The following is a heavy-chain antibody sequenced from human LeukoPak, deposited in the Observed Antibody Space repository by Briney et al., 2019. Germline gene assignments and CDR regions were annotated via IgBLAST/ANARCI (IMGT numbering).Heavy chain of an antibody. CDR1: GYTLTELS. Sequence: ASVKVSCKVSGYTLTELSMHWVRQAPGKGLEWMGGFDPEDGETIHAQKFQGRVTMTEDTSTDTAYMELSSLRSADTAVYYCATDRIVGATELFGYWGQGTLVTVSS. V-gene: IGHV1-24*01. CDR3: ATDRIVGATELFGY. J-gene: IGHJ4*02. D-gene: IGHD1-26*01. CDR2: FDPEDGET.